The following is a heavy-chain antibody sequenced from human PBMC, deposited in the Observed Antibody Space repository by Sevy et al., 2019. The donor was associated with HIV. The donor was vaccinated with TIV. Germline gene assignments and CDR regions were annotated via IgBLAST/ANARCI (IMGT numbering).Heavy chain of an antibody. Sequence: ASVKVSCKASGYSFPNYIITWVRQAPGQGLELMGWISPYNGNTNYAQKFQGRVTMTTDTSTNTAYMDLRSLRSDDTAVYYCARDGFEWGRERWFDPGAREPWSPSPQ. J-gene: IGHJ5*02. CDR3: ARDGFEWGRERWFDP. CDR2: ISPYNGNT. V-gene: IGHV1-18*01. CDR1: GYSFPNYI. D-gene: IGHD3-16*01.